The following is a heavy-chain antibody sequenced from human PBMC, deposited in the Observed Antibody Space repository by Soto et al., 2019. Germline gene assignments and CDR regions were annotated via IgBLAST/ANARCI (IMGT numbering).Heavy chain of an antibody. J-gene: IGHJ4*02. CDR1: GFSLSTSGVG. CDR2: IYWDDDK. CDR3: AHEAAYTTYYDFWSGPRPGYYFDY. V-gene: IGHV2-5*02. Sequence: VNPTQTLTLTCTFSGFSLSTSGVGVGWIRQPPGKALEWLALIYWDDDKRYSPSLKSRLTITKDTSKNQVVLTMTNMDPVDTATYYCAHEAAYTTYYDFWSGPRPGYYFDYWGQGTLVTVSS. D-gene: IGHD3-3*01.